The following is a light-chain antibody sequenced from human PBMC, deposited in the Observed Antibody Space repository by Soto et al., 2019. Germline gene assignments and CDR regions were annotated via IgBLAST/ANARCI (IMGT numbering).Light chain of an antibody. CDR3: QPYYSSPYT. Sequence: EIVLTQSPGTLSLSPGERATLSCRASQSVSSSYLAWYQQKPGQAPRLLIYGASSRATGIPDRFSGSGSGTDFTLTISRLEPEDFAVYYCQPYYSSPYTFGQGTMLEIK. J-gene: IGKJ2*01. CDR2: GAS. CDR1: QSVSSSY. V-gene: IGKV3-20*01.